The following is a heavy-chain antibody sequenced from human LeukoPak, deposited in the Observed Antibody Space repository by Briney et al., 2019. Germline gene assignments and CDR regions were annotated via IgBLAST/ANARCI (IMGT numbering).Heavy chain of an antibody. CDR1: GYTFTSYY. V-gene: IGHV1-46*01. D-gene: IGHD5-12*01. J-gene: IGHJ4*02. CDR2: INPSGGST. CDR3: AKNSGYDKYADY. Sequence: GASVKVSCKASGYTFTSYYMHWVRQAPGQGLEWMGIINPSGGSTSYAQKFQGGVTMTRDTSTSTVYMELSSLRSEDTAVYYCAKNSGYDKYADYWGQGTLVTVSS.